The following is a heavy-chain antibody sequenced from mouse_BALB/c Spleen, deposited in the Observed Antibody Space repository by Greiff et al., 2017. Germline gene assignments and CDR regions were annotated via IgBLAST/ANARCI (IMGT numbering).Heavy chain of an antibody. D-gene: IGHD1-2*01. Sequence: DVQLQESGPGLVKPSQSLSLTCTVTGYSITSDYAWNWIRQFPGNKLEWMGYISYSGSTSYNPSLKSRISITRDTSKNQFFLQLNSVTTEDTATYYCARSSHYYGFTYFDYWGQGTTLTVSS. J-gene: IGHJ2*01. CDR3: ARSSHYYGFTYFDY. CDR2: ISYSGST. CDR1: GYSITSDYA. V-gene: IGHV3-2*02.